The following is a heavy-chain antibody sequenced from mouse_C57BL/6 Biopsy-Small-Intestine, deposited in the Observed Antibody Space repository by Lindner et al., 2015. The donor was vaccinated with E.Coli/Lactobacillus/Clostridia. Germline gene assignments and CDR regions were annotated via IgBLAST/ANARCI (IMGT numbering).Heavy chain of an antibody. Sequence: VQLQESGAELVRPGTSVKMSCKASGYTFTNYWINWAKQRPGHGLEWIGDIYPGGGYTNYNEKFKGKATLTADKSSSTAYMQFSSLTSEDSAIYYCARGTYEYFDVWGTGTTVTVSS. D-gene: IGHD2-12*01. CDR2: IYPGGGYT. V-gene: IGHV1-63*01. CDR3: ARGTYEYFDV. CDR1: GYTFTNYW. J-gene: IGHJ1*03.